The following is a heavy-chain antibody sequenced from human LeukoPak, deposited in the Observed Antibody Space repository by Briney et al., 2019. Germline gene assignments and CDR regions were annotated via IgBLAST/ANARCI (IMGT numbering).Heavy chain of an antibody. V-gene: IGHV3-9*03. CDR3: ARGLHYYYDSSGYYNWFDP. D-gene: IGHD3-22*01. Sequence: PGGSLRLSCAASGFTFDDYAMHWVRQAPGKGLEWVSGISWNGGSIGYADSVEGRFTISRDNAKNSLYLQMKSLRAEDMALYYCARGLHYYYDSSGYYNWFDPWGQGTLVTVSS. CDR2: ISWNGGSI. J-gene: IGHJ5*02. CDR1: GFTFDDYA.